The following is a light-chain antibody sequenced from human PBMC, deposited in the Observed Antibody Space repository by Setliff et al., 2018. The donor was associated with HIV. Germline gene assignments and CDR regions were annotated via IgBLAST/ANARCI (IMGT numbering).Light chain of an antibody. CDR3: SAFAVSTYNYV. CDR2: EVS. V-gene: IGLV2-8*01. J-gene: IGLJ1*01. CDR1: SSDVGGYNY. Sequence: QSALAQSPSASGSPGQSVTISCTGTSSDVGGYNYVSWHQQHPGKAPKVIIYEVSKRPSGVPDRFSGSKSGSTASLTISALHVEDEADHYCSAFAVSTYNYVFGSGTKVTVL.